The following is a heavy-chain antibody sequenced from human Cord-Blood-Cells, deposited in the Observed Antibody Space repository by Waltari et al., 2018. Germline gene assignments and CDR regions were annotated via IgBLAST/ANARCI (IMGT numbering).Heavy chain of an antibody. CDR1: GYTLTELS. V-gene: IGHV1-24*01. CDR2: FDPEDGET. D-gene: IGHD3-3*01. Sequence: QVQLVQSGAEVKKPGASVKVSCKVSGYTLTELSMHWVRQAPGTGLEWMGGFDPEDGETIYAQKFQGRVTMTEDTSTDTAYMELSSLRSEDTAVYYCATTGAYYDFWSGYSHFDYWGQGTLVTVSS. CDR3: ATTGAYYDFWSGYSHFDY. J-gene: IGHJ4*02.